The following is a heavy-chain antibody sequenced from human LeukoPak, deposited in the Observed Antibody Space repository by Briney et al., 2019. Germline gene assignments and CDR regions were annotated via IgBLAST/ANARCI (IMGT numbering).Heavy chain of an antibody. CDR2: IYHSGST. Sequence: SETLSLSCTVSGYSISSGYYWGCIRPPPGKVQEWSGIIYHSGSTYYNPSLKSRVTISVDTSRNQFSLKLSSVTAADTAVYYCARDDGGSSSSRYYYYMDVWGKGTTVTVSS. V-gene: IGHV4-38-2*02. J-gene: IGHJ6*03. CDR1: GYSISSGYY. D-gene: IGHD6-6*01. CDR3: ARDDGGSSSSRYYYYMDV.